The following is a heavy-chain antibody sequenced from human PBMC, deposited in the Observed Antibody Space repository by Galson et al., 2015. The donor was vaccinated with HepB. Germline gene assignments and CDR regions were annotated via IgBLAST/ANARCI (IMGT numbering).Heavy chain of an antibody. V-gene: IGHV3-64*04. Sequence: SLRLSCAASGFTFSTYAIHWVRQAPGKGLEYVSGITTNGDSTYYAESAKGRFTISRDNAKNSLYLQMNSLRAEDAALYYCAGSVSGWFDYWGQGTLVTVSS. CDR1: GFTFSTYA. D-gene: IGHD5/OR15-5a*01. CDR3: AGSVSGWFDY. CDR2: ITTNGDST. J-gene: IGHJ5*01.